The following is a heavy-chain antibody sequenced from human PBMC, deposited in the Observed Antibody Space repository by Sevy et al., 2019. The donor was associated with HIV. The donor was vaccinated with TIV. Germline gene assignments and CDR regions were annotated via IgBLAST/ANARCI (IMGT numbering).Heavy chain of an antibody. D-gene: IGHD4-17*01. CDR1: GGTFSSYA. CDR3: ARAAAMTTWDYYYYYGMDV. Sequence: ASVKVSCKASGGTFSSYAISWVRQAPGQGLEWMGGIIPIFGTANYAQKFQGRVTITADESTSTAYMELSSLRSEDTAVYCCARAAAMTTWDYYYYYGMDVWGQGTTVTVSS. J-gene: IGHJ6*02. V-gene: IGHV1-69*13. CDR2: IIPIFGTA.